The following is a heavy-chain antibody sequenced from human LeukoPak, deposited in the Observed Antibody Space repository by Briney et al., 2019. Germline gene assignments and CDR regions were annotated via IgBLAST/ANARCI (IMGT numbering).Heavy chain of an antibody. CDR1: GGSISSGDYY. J-gene: IGHJ6*02. Sequence: SETLSLTSTVSGGSISSGDYYWSWIRQPPGKGLEWIGYIYYSGRTYYNPSLKSRVIIPVGTSRNEFSLKLSSVTAADTAVYYCSTYNTEDYGMDVWGQGTTVTVSS. CDR3: STYNTEDYGMDV. V-gene: IGHV4-30-4*01. D-gene: IGHD1-1*01. CDR2: IYYSGRT.